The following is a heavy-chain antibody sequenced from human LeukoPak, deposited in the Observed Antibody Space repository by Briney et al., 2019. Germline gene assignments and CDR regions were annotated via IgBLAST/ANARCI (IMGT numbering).Heavy chain of an antibody. D-gene: IGHD1-26*01. CDR2: IYYSGST. V-gene: IGHV4-59*08. CDR1: GGSISSYY. CDR3: ARHSRTYYDFDY. Sequence: SETLSLTCTVSGGSISSYYWSWIRQPPGKGLEWIGYIYYSGSTNYNPSLKSRVTISVDTSKNQFSLKLTSVTAADTAVYYCARHSRTYYDFDYWGQGTLVTVSS. J-gene: IGHJ4*02.